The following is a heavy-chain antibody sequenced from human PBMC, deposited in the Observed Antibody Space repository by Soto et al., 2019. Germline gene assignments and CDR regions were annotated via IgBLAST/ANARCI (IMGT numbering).Heavy chain of an antibody. D-gene: IGHD6-13*01. CDR1: GFTVSSNY. CDR2: LYSSGTT. J-gene: IGHJ5*02. CDR3: ARAAYTSSWFGWFDP. V-gene: IGHV3-53*01. Sequence: GGSLRLSCAASGFTVSSNYMSWVRQAPGNGLEWGSILYSSGTTYYADSVKGRFTISRDNSKNILYLQMNSLRAEDTAVYYCARAAYTSSWFGWFDPWGQGTLVTVSS.